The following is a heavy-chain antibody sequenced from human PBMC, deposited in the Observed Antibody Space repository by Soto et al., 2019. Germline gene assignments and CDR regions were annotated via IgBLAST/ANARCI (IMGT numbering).Heavy chain of an antibody. V-gene: IGHV4-31*03. J-gene: IGHJ6*02. D-gene: IGHD5-12*01. CDR3: ARVRGVATIVYYYGMDV. CDR2: IYYSGXX. Sequence: QVQLQESGPGLVKPSQTLSLTCTVSGGSISSGXXXWSWIRQHPGKGLEWIGYIYYSGXXXYNPSLKSRVTISVDTSKNQXSXXXSXXTXXDTAVYYCARVRGVATIVYYYGMDVWGQGTTVTVSS. CDR1: GGSISSGXXX.